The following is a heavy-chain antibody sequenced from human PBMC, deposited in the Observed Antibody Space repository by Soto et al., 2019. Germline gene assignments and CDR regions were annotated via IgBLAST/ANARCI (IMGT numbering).Heavy chain of an antibody. Sequence: PSETLSLTCTVSGGSISSSSYYWGWIRQPPGKGLEWIGSIYYSGSTYYNPSLKSRVTISVDTSKNQFSLKLSSVTAADTAVYYCASPLSLYRGYSGYDYYYYGMDVWGQGTTVTVSS. CDR3: ASPLSLYRGYSGYDYYYYGMDV. J-gene: IGHJ6*02. CDR2: IYYSGST. D-gene: IGHD5-12*01. CDR1: GGSISSSSYY. V-gene: IGHV4-39*01.